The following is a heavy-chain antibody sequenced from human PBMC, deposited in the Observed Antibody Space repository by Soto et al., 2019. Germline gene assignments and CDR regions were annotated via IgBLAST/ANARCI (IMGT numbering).Heavy chain of an antibody. D-gene: IGHD3-10*01. J-gene: IGHJ5*02. CDR3: ARGSMSSPKGEYPP. CDR2: ISSGGSTI. V-gene: IGHV3-11*01. CDR1: GITFSDYY. Sequence: GGSLRLSCAASGITFSDYYMNWIRQAPGKGLEWVSCISSGGSTIYYADSVKGRFTISRDNAKNSLYLEMNSLRVEDTALYYCARGSMSSPKGEYPPWGQGTLVTVSS.